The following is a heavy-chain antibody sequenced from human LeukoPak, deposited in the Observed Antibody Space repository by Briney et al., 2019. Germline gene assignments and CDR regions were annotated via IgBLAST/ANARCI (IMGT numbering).Heavy chain of an antibody. Sequence: PGGSLRLSCAASGFTFSTFAMSWVRQAPGKGLEWVSVISGSGGSTYYADSVKGRFTISRDNSRTTLYLQMNSLRAEDTAVYYCAKAPTGYVPDHRGQGTLVTVSP. CDR1: GFTFSTFA. V-gene: IGHV3-23*01. CDR2: ISGSGGST. D-gene: IGHD3-9*01. J-gene: IGHJ4*02. CDR3: AKAPTGYVPDH.